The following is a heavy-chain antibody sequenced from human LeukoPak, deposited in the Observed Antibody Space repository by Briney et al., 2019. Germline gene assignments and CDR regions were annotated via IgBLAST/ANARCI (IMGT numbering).Heavy chain of an antibody. CDR1: GFTFSSYG. CDR2: ISYDGSDK. D-gene: IGHD6-19*01. Sequence: PGGSLRLSCAASGFTFSSYGMHWVRQAPGKGLEWVAVISYDGSDKYYADSVKGRFTISRDNSKNTLYLQMNSLRAEDTAVYYCVKERQWLSYFDYWGQGTLVTVSS. J-gene: IGHJ4*02. CDR3: VKERQWLSYFDY. V-gene: IGHV3-30*18.